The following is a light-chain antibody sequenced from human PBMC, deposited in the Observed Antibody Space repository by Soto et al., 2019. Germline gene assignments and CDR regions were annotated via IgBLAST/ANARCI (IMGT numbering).Light chain of an antibody. CDR3: QQYDDYPLT. V-gene: IGKV1D-13*01. J-gene: IGKJ4*01. Sequence: AIPLTKSPSSLSASVGDRDTITCRASQGISSALAWYQQKPGKAPKLLIYDASTLESGVPSRFSGSGSETEFTLTISSLQADDFATYFCQQYDDYPLTSSGGTKADIK. CDR2: DAS. CDR1: QGISSA.